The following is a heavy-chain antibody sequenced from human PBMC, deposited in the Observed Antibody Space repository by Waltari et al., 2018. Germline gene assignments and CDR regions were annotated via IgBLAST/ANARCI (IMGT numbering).Heavy chain of an antibody. Sequence: QLQLQESGPGLVKPSETLSLTCTVSGGSISSSSYYWGWIRQPPGKGLEGIGSIYYSGSTYYNPSLKSRVTISVDTSKNQFSLKLSSVTAADTAVYYCARGRLSRGRKDYYYMDVWGKGTTVTVSS. J-gene: IGHJ6*03. CDR3: ARGRLSRGRKDYYYMDV. CDR1: GGSISSSSYY. V-gene: IGHV4-39*07. D-gene: IGHD5-12*01. CDR2: IYYSGST.